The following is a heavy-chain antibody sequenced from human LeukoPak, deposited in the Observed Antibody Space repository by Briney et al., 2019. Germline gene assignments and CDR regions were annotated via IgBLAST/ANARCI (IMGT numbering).Heavy chain of an antibody. V-gene: IGHV3-48*03. Sequence: PEGSLRLSCAACVFTFSNYEMHWVRQAPGKGLEWLSYISSVGSNIYYADSVKGRFTISRDNAKNSLYLQMDSLRAEDTAVYYCARSGLPFFADYWGQGTLVSVSS. CDR3: ARSGLPFFADY. CDR2: ISSVGSNI. CDR1: VFTFSNYE. D-gene: IGHD3-3*01. J-gene: IGHJ4*02.